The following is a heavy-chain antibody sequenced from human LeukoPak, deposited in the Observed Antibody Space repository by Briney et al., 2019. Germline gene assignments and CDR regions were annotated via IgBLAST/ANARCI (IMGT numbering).Heavy chain of an antibody. J-gene: IGHJ4*02. D-gene: IGHD2-21*02. V-gene: IGHV3-33*08. Sequence: GGSLRLSCAASGFTVSSNYMSWVRQAPGKGLEWVALIWYDGSNKYYADSVKGRFTISRDNSKNTLYLQMNSLRDEDTAMYYCARVRIGGYCGGDCYSPDYWGQGTLVTVSS. CDR2: IWYDGSNK. CDR3: ARVRIGGYCGGDCYSPDY. CDR1: GFTVSSNY.